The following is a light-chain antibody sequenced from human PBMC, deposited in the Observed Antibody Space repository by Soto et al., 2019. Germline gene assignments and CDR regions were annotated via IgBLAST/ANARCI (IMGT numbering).Light chain of an antibody. J-gene: IGKJ4*01. CDR3: QQYDNSPLT. V-gene: IGKV3-20*01. CDR2: GAS. Sequence: IVLTLSPGTLSLSPGDRATLSCRASQSVSSSYLAWYQQKPGQAPRLPIYGASNRATGIPDRFSGSGSGTDFTLTISRLEPEDFAVYYCQQYDNSPLTFGGGTKVDI. CDR1: QSVSSSY.